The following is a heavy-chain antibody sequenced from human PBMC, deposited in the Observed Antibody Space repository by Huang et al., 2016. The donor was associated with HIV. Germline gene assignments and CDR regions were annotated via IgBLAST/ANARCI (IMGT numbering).Heavy chain of an antibody. J-gene: IGHJ4*02. CDR1: GYKFHIDE. CDR2: ISGDNVST. V-gene: IGHV1-18*04. D-gene: IGHD3-16*01. CDR3: ARTKGEFDF. Sequence: QIHLVQSGPEVKQPGASGKVSCKASGYKFHIDEITWVRQTPGQGLEWMGWISGDNVSTRFAQKFQDRLTMTTDVSTSTAYLELRSLRLDDTAVYYCARTKGEFDFWGQGALVTVSS.